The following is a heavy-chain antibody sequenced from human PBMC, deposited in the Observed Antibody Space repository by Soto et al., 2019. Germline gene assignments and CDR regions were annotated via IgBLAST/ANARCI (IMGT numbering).Heavy chain of an antibody. J-gene: IGHJ4*02. Sequence: SETLSLTCTVSGDSISSYYWSWIRQPPGKGLEWIGYIYYSGSTNYNPSLKSRVTISLDTSKNQFSLKLSSVTAADTAVYYCARGRIPYYYDTSGYYAVDYWGQGTLVTVSS. V-gene: IGHV4-59*01. D-gene: IGHD3-22*01. CDR3: ARGRIPYYYDTSGYYAVDY. CDR1: GDSISSYY. CDR2: IYYSGST.